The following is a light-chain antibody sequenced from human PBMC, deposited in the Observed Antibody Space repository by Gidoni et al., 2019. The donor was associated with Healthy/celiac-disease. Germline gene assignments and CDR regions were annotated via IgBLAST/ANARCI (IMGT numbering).Light chain of an antibody. CDR3: QAWDSSTHVV. J-gene: IGLJ2*01. Sequence: SYELTQPPSVSLSPGQTARITCSGDKLGDKYACWYQQKPGQSPVLVIYQDSKRTSGIPERFSGSNSGNTATLTISGTQAMDEADYYCQAWDSSTHVVFGGGTKLTVL. V-gene: IGLV3-1*01. CDR1: KLGDKY. CDR2: QDS.